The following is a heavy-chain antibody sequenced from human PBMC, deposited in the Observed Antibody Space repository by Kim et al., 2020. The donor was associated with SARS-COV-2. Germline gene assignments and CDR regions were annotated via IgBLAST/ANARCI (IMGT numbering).Heavy chain of an antibody. J-gene: IGHJ6*02. Sequence: CYADSVKGQFTISRDNSKNTLYLQMNSLRAEDTAVYYCARDTRDYYGMDVWGQGTTVTVSS. CDR3: ARDTRDYYGMDV. V-gene: IGHV3-33*01.